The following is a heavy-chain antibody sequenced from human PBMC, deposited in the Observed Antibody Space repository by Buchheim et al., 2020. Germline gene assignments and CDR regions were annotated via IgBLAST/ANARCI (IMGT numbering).Heavy chain of an antibody. J-gene: IGHJ2*01. V-gene: IGHV4-31*03. CDR2: IYYSGST. CDR3: ARLVLNGYNYFRHIDL. CDR1: GGSISSGGYY. Sequence: QVQLRESGPGLVKPSQTLSLTCTVSGGSISSGGYYWSWIRQHPGKGLEWIGYIYYSGSTYYNPSLKSRVSISVDTSKTQFSLKLSSVTAADTAVYFCARLVLNGYNYFRHIDLWGRGTL. D-gene: IGHD5-24*01.